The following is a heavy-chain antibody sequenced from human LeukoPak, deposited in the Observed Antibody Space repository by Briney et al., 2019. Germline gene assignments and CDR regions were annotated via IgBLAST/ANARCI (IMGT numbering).Heavy chain of an antibody. D-gene: IGHD4-23*01. J-gene: IGHJ4*02. Sequence: GGSLRLSCAASGFTFSSYWMHWVRQAPGKGLEWVALISYDGNNKYYSDSMKGRFTISRDNSKNTLYLQMNSLRAEDTAVYYCAKDIDYGGANWGQGTLVIVSS. CDR2: ISYDGNNK. V-gene: IGHV3-30*18. CDR3: AKDIDYGGAN. CDR1: GFTFSSYW.